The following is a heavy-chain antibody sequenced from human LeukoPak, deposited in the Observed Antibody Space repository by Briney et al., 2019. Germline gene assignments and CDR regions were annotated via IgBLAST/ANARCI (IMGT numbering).Heavy chain of an antibody. D-gene: IGHD6-13*01. CDR1: GFTFSSYS. CDR3: ARDKVTQLVRGYYFDY. CDR2: ISSSSSYI. Sequence: GGSLRLSCAASGFTFSSYSMNWVRQAPGKGLEWVSSISSSSSYIYYADSVKGRFTISRDNAKNSLYLQMNSLRAEDTAVYYCARDKVTQLVRGYYFDYWGQGTPVTVSS. J-gene: IGHJ4*02. V-gene: IGHV3-21*01.